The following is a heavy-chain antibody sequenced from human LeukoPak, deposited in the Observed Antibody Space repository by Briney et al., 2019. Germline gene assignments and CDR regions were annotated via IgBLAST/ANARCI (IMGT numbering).Heavy chain of an antibody. CDR1: NDSINDSY. Sequence: SETLSLTCTVSNDSINDSYWTWIRQPPGKRLEWIGYISNSGTTKYNPSLKSRVTISVDTSNNQTSLRLRSVTAADTAVYFCAGGGRNFDYWGQGTLVTVSS. D-gene: IGHD3-16*01. CDR2: ISNSGTT. J-gene: IGHJ4*02. V-gene: IGHV4-59*01. CDR3: AGGGRNFDY.